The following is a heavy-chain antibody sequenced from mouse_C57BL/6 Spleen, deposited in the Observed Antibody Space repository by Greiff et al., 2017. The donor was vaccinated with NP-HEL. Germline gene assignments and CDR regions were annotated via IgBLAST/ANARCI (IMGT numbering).Heavy chain of an antibody. J-gene: IGHJ4*01. CDR3: ARQGFYDYGAMDY. CDR2: ISGGGGNT. CDR1: GFTFSSYT. V-gene: IGHV5-9*01. Sequence: EVKLMESGGGLVKPGGSLKLSCAASGFTFSSYTMSWVRQTPEKRLEWVATISGGGGNTYYPDSVKGRFTISRDNAKNTLYLQMSSLRSEDTALYYCARQGFYDYGAMDYWGQGTSVTVSS. D-gene: IGHD2-3*01.